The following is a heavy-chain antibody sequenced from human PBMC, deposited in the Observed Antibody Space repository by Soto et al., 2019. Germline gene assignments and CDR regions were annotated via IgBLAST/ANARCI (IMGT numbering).Heavy chain of an antibody. CDR3: ASRDPYGDYAHAFDV. CDR1: GGSVIRSRW. Sequence: QVQLQQSGPGLVKPSGTLSLTCAVSGGSVIRSRWWNWVRQHPGKGLEWIGDIYHSGSSDYNPSLKRRDTISVDKSQHKFFTNLNSVTAADTAVYYCASRDPYGDYAHAFDVWGQGTVVTVSS. CDR2: IYHSGSS. V-gene: IGHV4-4*02. J-gene: IGHJ3*01. D-gene: IGHD4-17*01.